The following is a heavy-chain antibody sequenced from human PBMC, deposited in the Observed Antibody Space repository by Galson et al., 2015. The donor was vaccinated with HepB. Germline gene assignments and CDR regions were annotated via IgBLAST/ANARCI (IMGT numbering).Heavy chain of an antibody. CDR2: INPNSGGT. CDR3: ARDRYCLGTSCLSSWFDP. J-gene: IGHJ5*02. Sequence: SVKVSCKASGYTFTDYYIHWMRQAPGQGLEWMGWINPNSGGTDYAQKFQGRVIMTRDTSFSTVYMELSRLRSDDTAVYYCARDRYCLGTSCLSSWFDPWGQGTLVIVSS. D-gene: IGHD2-2*01. CDR1: GYTFTDYY. V-gene: IGHV1-2*02.